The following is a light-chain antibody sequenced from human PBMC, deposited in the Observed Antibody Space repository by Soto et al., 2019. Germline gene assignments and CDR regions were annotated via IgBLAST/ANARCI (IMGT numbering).Light chain of an antibody. CDR3: AAFDDSLNGWV. Sequence: QSLLTQPPSASGTPGQRVTISCSGSSSNIGGNPVVWYQQLPGTAPKLSIYGTDQRPSGVPDRFSGSKSGTAASLAISGLQSEDEADYYCAAFDDSLNGWVFGGGTKLTVL. J-gene: IGLJ3*02. CDR1: SSNIGGNP. CDR2: GTD. V-gene: IGLV1-44*01.